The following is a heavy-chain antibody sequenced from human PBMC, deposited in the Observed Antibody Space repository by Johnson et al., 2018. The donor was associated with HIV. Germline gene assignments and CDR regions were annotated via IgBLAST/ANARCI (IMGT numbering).Heavy chain of an antibody. CDR3: ARDSRWKVFGVVTPGAFDI. V-gene: IGHV3-30*04. CDR2: ISGDTDTV. D-gene: IGHD3-3*01. J-gene: IGHJ3*02. Sequence: QMLLVESGGGVVQPGRSLRLSCAASGFTFSSYAMHWVRQAPGKGLEWVSGISGDTDTVYNADSVKGRFTISRDNSENTLSLHMNSLRAEDTALYYCARDSRWKVFGVVTPGAFDIWGQWTMVTVSS. CDR1: GFTFSSYA.